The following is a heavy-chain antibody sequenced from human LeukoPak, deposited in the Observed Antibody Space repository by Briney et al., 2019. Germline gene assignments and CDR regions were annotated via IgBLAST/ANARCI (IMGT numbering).Heavy chain of an antibody. CDR1: GFTFSSYS. CDR2: ISSSSSYI. Sequence: PGGSLRLSCAASGFTFSSYSMNWVRQDPGKGLEWVSSISSSSSYIYYADSVKGRFTISRDNAKNSLYLQMNSLRAEDTAVYYCARASLRAVYYDFWSGYSPDAFDIWGQGTMVTVSS. V-gene: IGHV3-21*01. CDR3: ARASLRAVYYDFWSGYSPDAFDI. J-gene: IGHJ3*02. D-gene: IGHD3-3*01.